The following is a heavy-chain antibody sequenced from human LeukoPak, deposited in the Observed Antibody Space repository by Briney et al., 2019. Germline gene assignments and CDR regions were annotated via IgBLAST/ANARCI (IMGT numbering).Heavy chain of an antibody. D-gene: IGHD3-3*01. CDR3: ARVRSGPFDY. Sequence: GASVKVSCKASGGTFSSYAISWVRQAPGQGLEWMGRITPILGIANYAQKFQGRVTITADKSTSTAYMELSSLRSEDTAVYYCARVRSGPFDYWGQGTLVTVSS. CDR1: GGTFSSYA. J-gene: IGHJ4*02. CDR2: ITPILGIA. V-gene: IGHV1-69*04.